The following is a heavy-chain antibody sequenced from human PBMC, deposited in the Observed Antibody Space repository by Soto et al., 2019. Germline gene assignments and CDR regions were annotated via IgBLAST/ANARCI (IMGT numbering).Heavy chain of an antibody. V-gene: IGHV3-23*01. CDR1: GFTFSSYD. J-gene: IGHJ4*02. CDR2: ISDSGGIT. D-gene: IGHD5-18*01. Sequence: PGGSLRLSCAASGFTFSSYDMIWVRQAPGKGLEWVSIISDSGGITYYADSVKGRFTISRDNSKNTLDLQMNSLRGEDTAVYYCAKRFEYSSGQFEYWGRGTLVTASS. CDR3: AKRFEYSSGQFEY.